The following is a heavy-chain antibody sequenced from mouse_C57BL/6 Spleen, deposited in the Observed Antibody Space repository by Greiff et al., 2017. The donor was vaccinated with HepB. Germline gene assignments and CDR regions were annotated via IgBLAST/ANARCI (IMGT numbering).Heavy chain of an antibody. Sequence: EVQRVESGAELVRPGASVKLSCTASGFNIKDDYMHWVKQRPEQGLEWIGWIDPENGDTEYASKFQGKATITADTSSNTAYLQLSSLTSEDTAVYYCTTTAAWFAYWGQGTLVTVSA. CDR1: GFNIKDDY. V-gene: IGHV14-4*01. CDR2: IDPENGDT. CDR3: TTTAAWFAY. J-gene: IGHJ3*01. D-gene: IGHD1-2*01.